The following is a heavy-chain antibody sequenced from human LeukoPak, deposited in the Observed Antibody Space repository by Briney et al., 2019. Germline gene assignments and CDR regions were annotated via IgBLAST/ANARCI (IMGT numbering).Heavy chain of an antibody. CDR1: GYTFTGYY. D-gene: IGHD6-19*01. J-gene: IGHJ4*02. CDR3: ATDRDGEAVAANRGDY. CDR2: INPNSGGT. Sequence: ASVKVSCKASGYTFTGYYMHWVRQAPGQGLEWMGWINPNSGGTNYAQKFQGRVTMTRDTSISTAYMELSRLRSDDTAVYYCATDRDGEAVAANRGDYWGQGTLVTVSS. V-gene: IGHV1-2*02.